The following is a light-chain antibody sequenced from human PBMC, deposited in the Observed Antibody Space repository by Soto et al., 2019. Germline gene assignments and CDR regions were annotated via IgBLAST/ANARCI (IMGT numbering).Light chain of an antibody. CDR3: QQYGNSPPIT. V-gene: IGKV3-15*01. CDR1: QSVSSN. CDR2: GAS. J-gene: IGKJ4*01. Sequence: EIVMTQSPATLSVSPVERATLSCRASQSVSSNLAWYQQKPGQAPRLLIYGASTRATGIPARFSGSGSGTDFTLTISRLEPEDFAVYYCQQYGNSPPITFGGGTKVDNK.